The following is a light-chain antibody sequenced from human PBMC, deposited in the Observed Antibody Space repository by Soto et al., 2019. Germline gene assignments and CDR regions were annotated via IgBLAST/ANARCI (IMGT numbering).Light chain of an antibody. CDR1: QDISNH. Sequence: DVLMTQSPSSLSASVGDRVTITCQASQDISNHLNWYQHKPGEAPKLLIYAASNLETGVPSRFNGRGSGTDFTFTVNTLQPEDIAIYYCQHYGSLPYIFGQGTTLEIK. J-gene: IGKJ2*01. V-gene: IGKV1-33*01. CDR3: QHYGSLPYI. CDR2: AAS.